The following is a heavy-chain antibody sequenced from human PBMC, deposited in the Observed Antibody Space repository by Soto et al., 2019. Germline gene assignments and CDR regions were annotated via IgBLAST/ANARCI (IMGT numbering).Heavy chain of an antibody. CDR3: ARGVYGSGNYYTGPSAFDI. V-gene: IGHV1-69*06. Sequence: QVQLEQSGAEVKKPGSSVKVSCKASGGTLSDHGVAWLRQAPGQGLEWMGGTIPVFNTAKYAQKFQGRVTVTPYKFTNIAYMELSSLRSEDTAFYFCARGVYGSGNYYTGPSAFDIWGQGTMVIVSS. J-gene: IGHJ3*02. CDR1: GGTLSDHG. D-gene: IGHD3-10*01. CDR2: TIPVFNTA.